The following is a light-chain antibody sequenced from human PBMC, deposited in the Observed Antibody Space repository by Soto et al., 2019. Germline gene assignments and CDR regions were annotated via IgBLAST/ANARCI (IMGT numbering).Light chain of an antibody. CDR3: QLYPYFLRT. V-gene: IGKV3-20*01. CDR1: ETVGTNF. J-gene: IGKJ2*01. Sequence: IVLTLTPGTLSLSQGETGTLSCRASETVGTNFLAWYQQKPGQAPRLLIYAASTRAPGVPARFSGSGSGTDFTPAIANLQPEHFGLYYCQLYPYFLRTFGQVTK. CDR2: AAS.